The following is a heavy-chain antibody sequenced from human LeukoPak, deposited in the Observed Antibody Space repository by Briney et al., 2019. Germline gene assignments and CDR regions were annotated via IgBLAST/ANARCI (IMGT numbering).Heavy chain of an antibody. CDR3: ARRPRAPDI. CDR2: IFHTGII. J-gene: IGHJ3*02. Sequence: SETLSLTCIIPSDAITSYWSWIRQPPGKGLEFLGYIFHTGIIKYNPSLGSRLTISLDTSKRQLFLRLTSVTAADTANYFCARRPRAPDIWGQGTMVIVSS. CDR1: SDAITSY. V-gene: IGHV4-59*01.